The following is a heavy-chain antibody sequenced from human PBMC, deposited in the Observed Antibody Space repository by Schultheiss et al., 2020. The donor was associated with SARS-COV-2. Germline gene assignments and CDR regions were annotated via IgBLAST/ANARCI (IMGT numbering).Heavy chain of an antibody. CDR2: IIPIFGAA. V-gene: IGHV1-69*13. Sequence: SVKVSCKASGGTFNSYAVNWVRQAPGQGLEWMGGIIPIFGAADYAQKFQGRVTITADESTSTAYMELSSLRSEDTAVYYCARTDIDSSSWLLPNFDYWGQGTLVTVSS. J-gene: IGHJ4*02. CDR1: GGTFNSYA. CDR3: ARTDIDSSSWLLPNFDY. D-gene: IGHD6-13*01.